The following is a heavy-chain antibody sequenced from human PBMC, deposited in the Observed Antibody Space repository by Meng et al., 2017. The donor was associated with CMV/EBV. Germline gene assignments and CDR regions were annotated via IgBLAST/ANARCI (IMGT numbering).Heavy chain of an antibody. CDR2: IKQDGSEK. CDR3: ARDRGYSSSWYGRYFDY. D-gene: IGHD6-13*01. CDR1: GFTFSDYY. V-gene: IGHV3-7*01. J-gene: IGHJ4*02. Sequence: GESLKISCAASGFTFSDYYMSWIRQPPGKGLEWVANIKQDGSEKYYVDSVKGRFTISRDNAKNSLYLQMNSLRAEDTAVYYCARDRGYSSSWYGRYFDYWGQGTLVTVSS.